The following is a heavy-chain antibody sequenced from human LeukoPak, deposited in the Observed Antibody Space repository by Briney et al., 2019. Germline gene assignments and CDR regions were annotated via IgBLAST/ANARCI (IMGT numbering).Heavy chain of an antibody. CDR3: ARDIIVGATIGWFDP. CDR1: GFTFSSYA. CDR2: ISYDGSNK. V-gene: IGHV3-30-3*01. J-gene: IGHJ5*02. Sequence: GGSLRLSCAASGFTFSSYAMHWVRQAPGKGLEWVAVISYDGSNKHYADSVKGRFTISRDNSKNTLYLQMNSLRAEDTAVYYCARDIIVGATIGWFDPWGQGTLVTVSS. D-gene: IGHD1-26*01.